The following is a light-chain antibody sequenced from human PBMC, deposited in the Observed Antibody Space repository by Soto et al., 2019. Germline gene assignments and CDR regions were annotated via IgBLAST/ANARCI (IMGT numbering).Light chain of an antibody. V-gene: IGKV3-15*01. Sequence: EIVMTQSPATLSVSPGERVTLSCRASQSVSSDLAWYQQKPGQAPRLLIYGASTRATGIPARFSGSGSGTEFTLTISSLQPEDVATYYCQKYNSAPLTFGGGTKVDIK. CDR2: GAS. J-gene: IGKJ4*01. CDR1: QSVSSD. CDR3: QKYNSAPLT.